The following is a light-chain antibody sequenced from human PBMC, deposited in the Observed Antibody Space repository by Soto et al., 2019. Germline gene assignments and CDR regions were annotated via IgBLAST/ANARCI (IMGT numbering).Light chain of an antibody. V-gene: IGKV2-28*01. J-gene: IGKJ4*01. CDR1: QSLLHSNGYNY. CDR2: LGS. Sequence: DIVMTQSPLSLPVTPGEPASISCRSSQSLLHSNGYNYLDWYLQKPGQSPQLLIYLGSNRASGVPDRCSGSVSGPAITLKISRVEAEDVRVYYCMPALQTPLFGGGTKVEIK. CDR3: MPALQTPL.